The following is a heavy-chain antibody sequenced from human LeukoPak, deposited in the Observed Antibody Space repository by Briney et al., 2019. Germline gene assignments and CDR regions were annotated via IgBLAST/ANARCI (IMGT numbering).Heavy chain of an antibody. Sequence: PGGSLRISCAASGFTLSESWMSWVRQVPGQRLEWVAHINHEGGGIQYVDSVKGRFTISRDNAKGSVYLQMNSLRAEDTAIYHCATYINWVAGDVWGQGTTVIVSS. V-gene: IGHV3-7*01. D-gene: IGHD1-1*01. CDR1: GFTLSESW. CDR2: INHEGGGI. CDR3: ATYINWVAGDV. J-gene: IGHJ6*02.